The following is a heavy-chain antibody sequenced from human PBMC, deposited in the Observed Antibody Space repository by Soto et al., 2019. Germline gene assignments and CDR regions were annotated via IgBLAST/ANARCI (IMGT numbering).Heavy chain of an antibody. V-gene: IGHV1-8*01. CDR2: MNPNSGNT. J-gene: IGHJ4*02. D-gene: IGHD3-16*01. Sequence: QVQLVQSGAEVKKPGASVKVSCKTSGYTFTNYDINWVRQATGQGLEWMGWMNPNSGNTGSTQMSQGRITXXRDTSIGTAYMELTSLDSEDTAVYYFARVWGTLDYWGQGPLVTVSS. CDR1: GYTFTNYD. CDR3: ARVWGTLDY.